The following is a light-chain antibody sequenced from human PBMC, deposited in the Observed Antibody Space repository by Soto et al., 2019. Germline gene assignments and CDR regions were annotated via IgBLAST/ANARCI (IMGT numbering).Light chain of an antibody. V-gene: IGKV3-11*01. CDR1: QSVSSY. J-gene: IGKJ4*01. Sequence: EIVLTQSPATLSLSPGERATLSCRASQSVSSYLAWYQQKPGQAPRFLIYDASNRATGIPARFSGSGSGTDFTLTISSLEPEDFAVYYCQQRSNWQGLTFGGGTKVEIK. CDR2: DAS. CDR3: QQRSNWQGLT.